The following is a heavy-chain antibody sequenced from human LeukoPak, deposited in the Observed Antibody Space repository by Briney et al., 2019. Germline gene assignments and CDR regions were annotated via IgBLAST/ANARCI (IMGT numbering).Heavy chain of an antibody. CDR2: INSNGGAT. J-gene: IGHJ4*02. CDR1: GFTFSNFA. CDR3: ARGGAAAGTSGNDY. V-gene: IGHV3-64*01. D-gene: IGHD6-13*01. Sequence: GGSLRLSCAASGFTFSNFAMHWVRQAPGKGLEYVSAINSNGGATYYASSVKGRFTISRDNSKNTVYLQMGSLRVDDMAVYYCARGGAAAGTSGNDYSGPGTLVNVSP.